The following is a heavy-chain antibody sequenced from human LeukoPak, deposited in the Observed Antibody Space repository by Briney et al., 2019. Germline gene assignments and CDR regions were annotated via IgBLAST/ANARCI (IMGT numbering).Heavy chain of an antibody. Sequence: GASVKVSCKASGGTFSSYAISWVRQAPGQGLEWLGRIIPILGIANYAQKFQGRVTITADKSTSTAYMELSSLRSEDTAVYYCARGPQWLVPPDYWGQGTLVTVSS. V-gene: IGHV1-69*04. J-gene: IGHJ4*02. D-gene: IGHD6-19*01. CDR2: IIPILGIA. CDR1: GGTFSSYA. CDR3: ARGPQWLVPPDY.